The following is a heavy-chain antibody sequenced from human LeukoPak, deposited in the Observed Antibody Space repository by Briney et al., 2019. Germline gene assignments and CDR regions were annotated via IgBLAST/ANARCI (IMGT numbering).Heavy chain of an antibody. V-gene: IGHV4-59*08. CDR2: IYYSGST. Sequence: SETLSLTCTVSGGSISSYYWSWIRQPPGRGLEWIGYIYYSGSTNYNPSLKSRVTISVDTSKNQFSLKLSSVTAADTAVYYCARHVGATLLFDYWGQGTLVTVSS. J-gene: IGHJ4*02. CDR1: GGSISSYY. D-gene: IGHD1-26*01. CDR3: ARHVGATLLFDY.